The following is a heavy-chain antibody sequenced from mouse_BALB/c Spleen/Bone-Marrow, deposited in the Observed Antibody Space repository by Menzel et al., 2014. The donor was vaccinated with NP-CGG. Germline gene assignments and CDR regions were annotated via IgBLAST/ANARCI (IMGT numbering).Heavy chain of an antibody. Sequence: VKVVESGPGLVAPSQSLSITCTVSGFSLTVYGLNWVRQPPGKGLEWLGVIWGDGSTAYNSDLKSRLSISKGNSKSEVFLKMTSLQTDGTARYYCAGGSLLSYGGGYWYFDVWGAGTTVTVSS. CDR3: AGGSLLSYGGGYWYFDV. J-gene: IGHJ1*01. CDR2: IWGDGST. CDR1: GFSLTVYG. V-gene: IGHV2-6-7*01. D-gene: IGHD1-2*01.